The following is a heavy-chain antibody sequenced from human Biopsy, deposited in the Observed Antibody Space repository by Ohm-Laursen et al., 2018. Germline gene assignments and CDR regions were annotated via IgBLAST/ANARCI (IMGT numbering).Heavy chain of an antibody. Sequence: SLRLSCTASGFSFSSYGMHWVRQAPGKGLEWVAVLWYDGTNKYYADSVKGRFTISRDNSKNTLYLQMNSLRAEDTAMYYCARPTNARAGGAPFDIWGQGTMVTVAS. CDR2: LWYDGTNK. D-gene: IGHD1-1*01. V-gene: IGHV3-33*01. J-gene: IGHJ3*02. CDR3: ARPTNARAGGAPFDI. CDR1: GFSFSSYG.